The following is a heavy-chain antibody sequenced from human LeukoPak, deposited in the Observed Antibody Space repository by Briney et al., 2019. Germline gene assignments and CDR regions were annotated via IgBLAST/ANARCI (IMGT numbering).Heavy chain of an antibody. J-gene: IGHJ4*02. CDR3: ARQYYDILTGYPYFFDS. CDR1: GDSVRTSNSY. Sequence: ASETLSLTCTVSGDSVRTSNSYWGWIRQPPGKGLEWIGSMFYSGNTYYNPSLKSRVTISVDTSKNQLSLRLSSVAAADTAVYYCARQYYDILTGYPYFFDSWGQGTLVTVSS. CDR2: MFYSGNT. D-gene: IGHD3-9*01. V-gene: IGHV4-39*01.